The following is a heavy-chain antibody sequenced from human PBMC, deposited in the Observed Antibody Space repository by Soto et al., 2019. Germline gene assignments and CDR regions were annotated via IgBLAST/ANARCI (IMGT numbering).Heavy chain of an antibody. J-gene: IGHJ4*02. V-gene: IGHV1-69*13. CDR3: ASNYYDSSGPFDY. Sequence: SVKVSCKASGGTFSSYAISWVRQAPGQGLEWMGGIIPIFGTANYAQKFQGRVTITADESTSTAYMQLSSLRSEDTAVYYCASNYYDSSGPFDYWGQGTLVTVSS. CDR1: GGTFSSYA. D-gene: IGHD3-22*01. CDR2: IIPIFGTA.